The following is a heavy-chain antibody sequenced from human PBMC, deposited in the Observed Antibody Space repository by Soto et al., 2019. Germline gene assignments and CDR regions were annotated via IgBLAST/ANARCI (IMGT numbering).Heavy chain of an antibody. J-gene: IGHJ4*02. CDR3: ATDWPTMVRGSRRRNFAH. CDR2: FDPEDGET. Sequence: GASVKVSCKVSGYTLTELSMHWVRQAPGKGLEWMGGFDPEDGETIYAQKFQGRVTMTEDTSTDTAYMELSSLRSEDTAVYYCATDWPTMVRGSRRRNFAHWGQGTLVTVSS. V-gene: IGHV1-24*01. CDR1: GYTLTELS. D-gene: IGHD3-10*01.